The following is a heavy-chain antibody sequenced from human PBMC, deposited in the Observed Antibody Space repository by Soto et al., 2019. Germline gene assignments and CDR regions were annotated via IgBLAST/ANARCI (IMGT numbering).Heavy chain of an antibody. V-gene: IGHV3-48*02. D-gene: IGHD4-4*01. J-gene: IGHJ4*02. CDR2: ISSSSSTI. CDR3: ARDSNPRLHGFSGY. CDR1: GFTFSSYS. Sequence: GGSLRLSCAASGFTFSSYSMNWVRQAPGKGLEWGSYISSSSSTIYYAASVKARFTISRDNAKNSLYLQMNSLRDEDTAVYYCARDSNPRLHGFSGYWGQGTLVTVSS.